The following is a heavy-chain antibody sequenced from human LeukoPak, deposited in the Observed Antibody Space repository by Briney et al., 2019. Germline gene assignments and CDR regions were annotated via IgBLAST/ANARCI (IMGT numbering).Heavy chain of an antibody. Sequence: SETLSLTCAVSGGSISSYYWSWIRQPAGKGLEWIGRIYTSGSTNYNPSLKSRVTMSVDTSKNQFSLKLSSVTAADTAVYYCARGQYYYGSGSYAKLDYWGQGTLVTVSS. CDR2: IYTSGST. CDR1: GGSISSYY. CDR3: ARGQYYYGSGSYAKLDY. J-gene: IGHJ4*02. D-gene: IGHD3-10*01. V-gene: IGHV4-4*07.